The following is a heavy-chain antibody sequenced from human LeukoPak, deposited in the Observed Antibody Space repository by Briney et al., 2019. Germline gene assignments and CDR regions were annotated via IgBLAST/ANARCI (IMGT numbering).Heavy chain of an antibody. J-gene: IGHJ5*02. CDR3: ARDYYDSSGYSRFDP. V-gene: IGHV1-2*02. Sequence: EASVKVSCKASGYTFTGYYMHWVRQAPGQGLEWMGWINPNSGGTDYAQKFQGRVTMTRDTSISTAYMEVSRLRSDDTAVYYCARDYYDSSGYSRFDPWGQGTLVTDSS. CDR2: INPNSGGT. D-gene: IGHD3-22*01. CDR1: GYTFTGYY.